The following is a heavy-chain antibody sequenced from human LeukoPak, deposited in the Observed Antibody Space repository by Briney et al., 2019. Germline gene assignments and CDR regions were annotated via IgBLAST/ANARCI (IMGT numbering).Heavy chain of an antibody. Sequence: PGGSLRLSCAASGFTFHNYAIPWVRQAPGKGLEWVSLTSGDGITTYFAASVKGRFTISRDNSKSSLFLQMNSLRTEDTALYYCARDHVYGGADYWGEGTLVTVSS. J-gene: IGHJ4*02. CDR1: GFTFHNYA. D-gene: IGHD5/OR15-5a*01. CDR2: TSGDGITT. CDR3: ARDHVYGGADY. V-gene: IGHV3-43*02.